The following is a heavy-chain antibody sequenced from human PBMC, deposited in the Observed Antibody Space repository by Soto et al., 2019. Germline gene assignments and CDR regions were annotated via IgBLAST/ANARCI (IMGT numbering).Heavy chain of an antibody. CDR1: GGSISSYY. D-gene: IGHD6-13*01. V-gene: IGHV4-4*07. Sequence: SETLSLTCTVSGGSISSYYWSWIRQPAGKGLEWIGRIYTSGSTNYNPSLKSRVTMSVDTSKNQFSLKLSSVTAADTAVYYCAREGARSSWFGNWFDPWGQGTLVTVSS. J-gene: IGHJ5*02. CDR3: AREGARSSWFGNWFDP. CDR2: IYTSGST.